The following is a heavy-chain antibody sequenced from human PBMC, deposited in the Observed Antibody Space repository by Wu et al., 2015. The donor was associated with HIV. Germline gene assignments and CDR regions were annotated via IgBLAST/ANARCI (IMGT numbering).Heavy chain of an antibody. CDR1: GATFTSYA. Sequence: QVQLLQSGAEVKNPGSSVRVSCKASGATFTSYALSWVRQAPGQGLEWMGMISPSGGSTSHAQKLQGRIIMTRDTSTRTVYMELRSLKYEDTAVYYCASLNLRGTYYYYYMDVWGKGTTVTVSS. D-gene: IGHD1-26*01. V-gene: IGHV1-46*04. J-gene: IGHJ6*03. CDR3: ASLNLRGTYYYYYMDV. CDR2: ISPSGGST.